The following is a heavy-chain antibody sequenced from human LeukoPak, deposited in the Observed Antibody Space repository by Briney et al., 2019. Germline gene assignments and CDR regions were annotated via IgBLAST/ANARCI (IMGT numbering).Heavy chain of an antibody. D-gene: IGHD3-16*01. CDR1: GFTFSCYT. J-gene: IGHJ5*02. V-gene: IGHV3-23*01. CDR2: IGGRGGST. CDR3: AKEGGA. Sequence: GGSLRLSCVGSGFTFSCYTMTWVRQAPGKGLEWVSAIGGRGGSTYYADSVKGRLTITRDNSKNTLYMQMDSLRAEDTAVYYCAKEGGAWGQGTLVTVSS.